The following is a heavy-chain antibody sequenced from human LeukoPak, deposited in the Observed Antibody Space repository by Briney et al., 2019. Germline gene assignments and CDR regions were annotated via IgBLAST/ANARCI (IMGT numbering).Heavy chain of an antibody. CDR1: GGSISSGGYY. D-gene: IGHD1-20*01. Sequence: SETLSLTCTVSGGSISSGGYYWSWIRQHPGKGLEWIGYIYYSGSTYYNPSLKSRVTISVDTSKNQFSLKLSSVTAADTAVYYCARGKYITGSRYYGMDVWGQGTTVTVSS. CDR2: IYYSGST. J-gene: IGHJ6*02. V-gene: IGHV4-31*03. CDR3: ARGKYITGSRYYGMDV.